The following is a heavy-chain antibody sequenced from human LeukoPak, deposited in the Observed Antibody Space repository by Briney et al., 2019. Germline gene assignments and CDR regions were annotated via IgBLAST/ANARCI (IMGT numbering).Heavy chain of an antibody. J-gene: IGHJ4*02. V-gene: IGHV1-2*02. D-gene: IGHD6-19*01. CDR2: INPNSGVT. CDR3: ARFLRSDKGVFDY. CDR1: GYTFSGFY. Sequence: ASVKVSCKASGYTFSGFYIHWVRQAPGQGLEWMGWINPNSGVTNYAQKLQGRVTMTTDTSTSTAYMELRSLRSDDTAVYYCARFLRSDKGVFDYWGQGTLVTVSS.